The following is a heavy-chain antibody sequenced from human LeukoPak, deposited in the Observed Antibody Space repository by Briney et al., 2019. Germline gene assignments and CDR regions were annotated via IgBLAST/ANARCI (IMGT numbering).Heavy chain of an antibody. D-gene: IGHD3-3*01. CDR1: GYTFTGYY. Sequence: ASVKVSCKASGYTFTGYYMHRVRQAPGQGLEWMGWINPNSGGTNYAQKFQGRVTMTRDTSISTAYMELSRLRSDDTAVYYCARGLRFLEWFYGMDVWGQGTTVTVSS. CDR3: ARGLRFLEWFYGMDV. CDR2: INPNSGGT. V-gene: IGHV1-2*02. J-gene: IGHJ6*02.